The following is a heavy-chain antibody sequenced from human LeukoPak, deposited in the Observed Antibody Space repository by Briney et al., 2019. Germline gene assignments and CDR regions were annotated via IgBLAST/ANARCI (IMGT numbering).Heavy chain of an antibody. J-gene: IGHJ4*02. CDR3: ARGGGLRYFDWSSPYYFDY. CDR1: GYTFTGYY. D-gene: IGHD3-9*01. Sequence: ASVKVSCKASGYTFTGYYMHWVRQAPGQGLERMGWINPNSGGTNYAQKFQGRVTMTRDTSISTAYLELSRLRSDDTAVYYCARGGGLRYFDWSSPYYFDYWGQGTLVTVSS. V-gene: IGHV1-2*02. CDR2: INPNSGGT.